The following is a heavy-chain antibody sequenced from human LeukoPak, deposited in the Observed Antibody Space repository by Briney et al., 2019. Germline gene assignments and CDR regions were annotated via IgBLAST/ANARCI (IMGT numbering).Heavy chain of an antibody. CDR3: ARGSATAMDGSVDY. Sequence: GGSLRLSCAASGFTFSSYSMNWVRQAPGKGLEWVSSISSSSSYIYYADSVKGRFTISRDNTKNPLYLQMNSLRAEDTAVYYCARGSATAMDGSVDYWGQGTLVTVSS. J-gene: IGHJ4*02. V-gene: IGHV3-21*01. CDR2: ISSSSSYI. CDR1: GFTFSSYS. D-gene: IGHD5-18*01.